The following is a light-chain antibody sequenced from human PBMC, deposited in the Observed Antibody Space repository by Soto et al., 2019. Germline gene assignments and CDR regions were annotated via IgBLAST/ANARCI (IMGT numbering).Light chain of an antibody. Sequence: EIVLTQSPATLSLSPGERATLSCRASRSVGSNLAWYQKKPGQAPGLLIYAASTRATGIPARFSGSGSGTDFTLTISRLEPEDFAVYYCQQHADWPLTFGGGTKVEIK. CDR3: QQHADWPLT. CDR1: RSVGSN. CDR2: AAS. V-gene: IGKV3-11*01. J-gene: IGKJ4*01.